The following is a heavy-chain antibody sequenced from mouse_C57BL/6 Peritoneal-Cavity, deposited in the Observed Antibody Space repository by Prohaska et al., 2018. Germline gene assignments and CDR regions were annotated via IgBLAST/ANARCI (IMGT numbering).Heavy chain of an antibody. CDR1: GFTFTDYY. CDR2: IRNKANGYTT. J-gene: IGHJ2*01. Sequence: EVKLVESGGGLVQPGGSLSLSCAASGFTFTDYYMSLFRQPPGKALEWLGFIRNKANGYTTEYSASVKGRFTISRDNSQSILYLQMNALRAEDSATYYCARSTVVFDYWGQGTTLTVSS. CDR3: ARSTVVFDY. V-gene: IGHV7-3*01. D-gene: IGHD1-1*01.